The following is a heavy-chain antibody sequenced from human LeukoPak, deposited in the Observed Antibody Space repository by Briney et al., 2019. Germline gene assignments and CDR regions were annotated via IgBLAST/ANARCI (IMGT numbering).Heavy chain of an antibody. V-gene: IGHV3-21*01. J-gene: IGHJ3*02. D-gene: IGHD1-26*01. CDR2: ISSSSSYI. CDR1: GFTFSSYR. CDR3: ARGLGVPDAFDI. Sequence: GGSLRLSCAASGFTFSSYRMNWVRQAPGKGLEWVSSISSSSSYIYSADSMKGRFTISRDKAKNSLYLQMNSLRAEDTAVYYCARGLGVPDAFDIWGQGTMVTVSS.